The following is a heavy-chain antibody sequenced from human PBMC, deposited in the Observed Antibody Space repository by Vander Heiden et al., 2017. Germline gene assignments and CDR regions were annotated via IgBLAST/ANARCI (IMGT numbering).Heavy chain of an antibody. CDR1: GGTFSSYA. CDR3: ARDRPTYYYDSSGYYYVDAFDI. CDR2: IIPIFGTA. V-gene: IGHV1-69*01. Sequence: QVQLVQSGAEVKKPGSSVKVSCKASGGTFSSYAISWVRQAPGQGLEWMGGIIPIFGTANDAQKFQGRVTITADESTSTAYMELSSLRSEDTAVYYCARDRPTYYYDSSGYYYVDAFDIWGQGTMVTVSS. J-gene: IGHJ3*02. D-gene: IGHD3-22*01.